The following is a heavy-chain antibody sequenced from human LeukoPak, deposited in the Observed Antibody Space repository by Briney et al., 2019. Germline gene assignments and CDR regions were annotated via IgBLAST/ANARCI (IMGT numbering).Heavy chain of an antibody. CDR2: ITSSSRTI. CDR1: GFTFSSYS. V-gene: IGHV3-48*01. CDR3: ARDVGVYGDYAILGY. Sequence: GVSLRLSCAASGFTFSSYSMKWVRQAPGKGLEWLSFITSSSRTIYYTDSVRGRFTVSRDNGKNSLFLQMNSLRAEDSAVYYCARDVGVYGDYAILGYWGQGTLVTVSS. J-gene: IGHJ4*02. D-gene: IGHD4-17*01.